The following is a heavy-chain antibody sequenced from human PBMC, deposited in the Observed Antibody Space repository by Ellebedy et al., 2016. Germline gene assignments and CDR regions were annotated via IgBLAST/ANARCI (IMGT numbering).Heavy chain of an antibody. CDR3: ARVSLLWFGDPTSDYFEY. V-gene: IGHV4-38-2*02. CDR2: IYHSGST. CDR1: GYSISSGYY. Sequence: GSLRLSXTVSGYSISSGYYWGWIRQPPGKGLEWIGSIYHSGSTYYNPSLKSRLTISVDRSKNQFSLRLSSVTAADTAVYYCARVSLLWFGDPTSDYFEYWGQGTLVTVSS. D-gene: IGHD3-10*01. J-gene: IGHJ4*02.